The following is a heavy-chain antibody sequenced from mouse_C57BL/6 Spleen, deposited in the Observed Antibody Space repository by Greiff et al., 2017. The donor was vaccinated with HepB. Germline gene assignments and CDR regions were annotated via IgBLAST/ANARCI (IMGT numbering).Heavy chain of an antibody. Sequence: VQLQQSGPELVKPGASVKLSCKASGYTFTSYDINWVKQRPGQGLEWIGWIYPRDGSTKYNEKFKGKATLTVDTSSSTAYMELHSLTSEDSAVYFCARHGTTGYYYAMDYWGQGTSVTVSS. CDR1: GYTFTSYD. V-gene: IGHV1-85*01. CDR3: ARHGTTGYYYAMDY. J-gene: IGHJ4*01. D-gene: IGHD1-1*01. CDR2: IYPRDGST.